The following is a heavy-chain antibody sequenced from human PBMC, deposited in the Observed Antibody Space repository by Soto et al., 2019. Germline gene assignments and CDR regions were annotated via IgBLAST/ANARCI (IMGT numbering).Heavy chain of an antibody. CDR2: FDPEDGET. Sequence: ASVKVSCKVSGYTLTELSMHWVRQAPGKGLEWMGGFDPEDGETNYAQKFQGRVTMTEDTSTDTAYMELSSLRSEDTAVYYCARSRSSSPPYYYYYMDVWGKGTTVTVSS. CDR1: GYTLTELS. D-gene: IGHD6-6*01. V-gene: IGHV1-24*01. CDR3: ARSRSSSPPYYYYYMDV. J-gene: IGHJ6*03.